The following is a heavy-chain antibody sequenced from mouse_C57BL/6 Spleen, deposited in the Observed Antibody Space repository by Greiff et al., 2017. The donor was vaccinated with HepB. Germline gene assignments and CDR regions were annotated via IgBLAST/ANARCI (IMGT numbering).Heavy chain of an antibody. CDR1: GFTFSNYW. J-gene: IGHJ2*01. V-gene: IGHV6-3*01. CDR3: TGQDYGSLWYFDY. Sequence: EVKLMESGGGLVQPGGSMKLSCVASGFTFSNYWLNWVRQSPEKGLEWVAQIRLKSDNYATHYAESVKGRFTISRDDSKSSVYLQMNNLRAEDTGIYCCTGQDYGSLWYFDYWGQGTTLTVSS. CDR2: IRLKSDNYAT. D-gene: IGHD1-1*01.